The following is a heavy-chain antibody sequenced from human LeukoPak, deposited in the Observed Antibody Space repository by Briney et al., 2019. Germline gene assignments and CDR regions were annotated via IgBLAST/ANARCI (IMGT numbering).Heavy chain of an antibody. Sequence: SETLSLTCTVSGGSISSSSYYWDWIRQPPGKGLEWIGSIYYSGISYYNPSLKSRVTISVDTSKNQFSLRLSSVTAADTAVLYCARGRDGYNYHDYWGQGTLVTVSS. D-gene: IGHD5-24*01. CDR2: IYYSGIS. CDR1: GGSISSSSYY. J-gene: IGHJ4*02. V-gene: IGHV4-39*01. CDR3: ARGRDGYNYHDY.